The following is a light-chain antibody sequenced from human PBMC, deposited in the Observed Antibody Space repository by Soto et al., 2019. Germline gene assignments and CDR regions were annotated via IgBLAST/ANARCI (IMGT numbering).Light chain of an antibody. V-gene: IGLV1-51*01. CDR2: ENT. CDR3: EKCDSGMRDLGGV. J-gene: IGLJ3*02. Sequence: QSVLTQPPSVSAAPGQTVTIPCSGTSSNIGTNFVSWYQQLPGTAPKLLIYENTKRPSGIPDRFSASKSGTSATLDIAGLQTGDEADYYCEKCDSGMRDLGGVFGGGTKLTVL. CDR1: SSNIGTNF.